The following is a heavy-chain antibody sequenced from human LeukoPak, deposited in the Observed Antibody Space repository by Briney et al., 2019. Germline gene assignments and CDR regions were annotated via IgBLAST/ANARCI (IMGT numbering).Heavy chain of an antibody. D-gene: IGHD6-19*01. CDR1: GGSVSSTSYY. CDR3: ARGLGRGFGKCYFDS. Sequence: SETLSLTCTVSGGSVSSTSYYWGWIRQPPGKGLEWIGSINYSGSTYYNPSLKSRVTISVDTSKNQFSLKLTALTDADTAVYYCARGLGRGFGKCYFDSWGQGTLVTVSS. J-gene: IGHJ4*02. V-gene: IGHV4-39*01. CDR2: INYSGST.